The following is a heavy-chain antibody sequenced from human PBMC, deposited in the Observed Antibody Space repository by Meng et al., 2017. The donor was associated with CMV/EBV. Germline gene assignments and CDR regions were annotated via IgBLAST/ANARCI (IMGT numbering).Heavy chain of an antibody. J-gene: IGHJ6*02. Sequence: GESLKISCAACGFTFSSYGMHWVRQAPGKGLEWVAFIRYDGSNKYYADSVKGRFTISRDNSKNTLYLQMNSLRAEDTAVYYCARLERFLEWLISKTSYGMDVWGQGTTVTVSS. CDR3: ARLERFLEWLISKTSYGMDV. CDR1: GFTFSSYG. V-gene: IGHV3-30*02. CDR2: IRYDGSNK. D-gene: IGHD3-3*01.